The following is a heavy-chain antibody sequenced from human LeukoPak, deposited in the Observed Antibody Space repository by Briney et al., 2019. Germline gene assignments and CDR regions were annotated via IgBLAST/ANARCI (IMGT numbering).Heavy chain of an antibody. J-gene: IGHJ4*02. V-gene: IGHV4-34*01. Sequence: SGTLSLTCAVYGGSFSGYYWSWIRQPPGKGLEWIGEINHSGSTNYNPSLKSRVTISVDTSKNQFSLKLSSVTAADTAVYYCARRLKRGNSFDYWGQGTLVTVSS. CDR1: GGSFSGYY. D-gene: IGHD3-16*01. CDR3: ARRLKRGNSFDY. CDR2: INHSGST.